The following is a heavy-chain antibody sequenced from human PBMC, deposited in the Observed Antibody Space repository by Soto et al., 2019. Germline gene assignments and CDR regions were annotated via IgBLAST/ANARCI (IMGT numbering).Heavy chain of an antibody. D-gene: IGHD4-17*01. J-gene: IGHJ4*02. CDR2: INGGDGST. Sequence: EVQLLESGGGLVQPGGSLRLSCAASGFTFSSYAMSWVRQAPGKGLEWVSTINGGDGSTYYGDPVKGRFTISRDDSKNTLYLQMNSLRAEDTAVYYCARIPIMTTVTHYFDCWGQGTLVTVSS. CDR3: ARIPIMTTVTHYFDC. CDR1: GFTFSSYA. V-gene: IGHV3-23*01.